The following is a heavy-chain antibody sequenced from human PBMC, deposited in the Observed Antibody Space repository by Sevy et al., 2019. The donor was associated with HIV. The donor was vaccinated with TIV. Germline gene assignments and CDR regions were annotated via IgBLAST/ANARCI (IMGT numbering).Heavy chain of an antibody. CDR1: GFNFGDYP. V-gene: IGHV3-49*03. J-gene: IGHJ5*02. CDR2: IRSKASGGKT. Sequence: GGSLRLSCRASGFNFGDYPMSWFRQAPGKGLAWVGFIRSKASGGKTQYAASVKGIFTISREDSESIAYLQMNSLKIEDTAVYYCSKGGSGTGWFDPWGQGTLVTVSS. D-gene: IGHD3-10*01. CDR3: SKGGSGTGWFDP.